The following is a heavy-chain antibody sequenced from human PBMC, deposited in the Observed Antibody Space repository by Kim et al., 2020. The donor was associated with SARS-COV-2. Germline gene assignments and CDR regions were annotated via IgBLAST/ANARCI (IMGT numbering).Heavy chain of an antibody. J-gene: IGHJ4*02. CDR3: AKDYGRGYSYGYFDY. CDR2: ISWNSGSI. V-gene: IGHV3-9*01. D-gene: IGHD5-18*01. CDR1: GFTFDDYA. Sequence: GGSLRLSCAASGFTFDDYAMHWVRQAPGKGLEWVSGISWNSGSIGYADSVKGRFTISRDNAKNSLYLQMNSLRAEDTALYYCAKDYGRGYSYGYFDYWGQGALVTVSS.